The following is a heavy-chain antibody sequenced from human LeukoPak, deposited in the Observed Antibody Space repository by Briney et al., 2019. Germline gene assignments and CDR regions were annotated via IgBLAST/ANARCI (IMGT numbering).Heavy chain of an antibody. CDR3: ARGGPPGYYYDYYMDV. Sequence: SETLSLTCTVSGGSITSYYWNWIRQPAGKGLEWIGRIHTSGSTNYNPSLKSRVTMSVDTSKNKFSLKLSSVTAADTAVYYCARGGPPGYYYDYYMDVWGKGTTVTISS. V-gene: IGHV4-4*07. J-gene: IGHJ6*03. CDR1: GGSITSYY. CDR2: IHTSGST.